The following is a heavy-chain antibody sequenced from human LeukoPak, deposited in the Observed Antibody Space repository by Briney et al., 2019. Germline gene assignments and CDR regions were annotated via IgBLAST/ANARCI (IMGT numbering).Heavy chain of an antibody. D-gene: IGHD5-24*01. Sequence: GGSLRLSCAASGFTFSNYWMSWVRQAPGKGLEWVANIKEDGSEKYYVDAVKGRFTTSRDNSKNTLYLQMNSLRTEDTAVYYCARDGRRDGYNYEDYWGQGTLVTVSS. J-gene: IGHJ4*02. CDR3: ARDGRRDGYNYEDY. CDR1: GFTFSNYW. V-gene: IGHV3-7*01. CDR2: IKEDGSEK.